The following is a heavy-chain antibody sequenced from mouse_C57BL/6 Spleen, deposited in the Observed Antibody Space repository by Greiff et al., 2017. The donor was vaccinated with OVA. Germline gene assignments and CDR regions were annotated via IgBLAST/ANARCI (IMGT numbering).Heavy chain of an antibody. J-gene: IGHJ2*01. CDR3: APFITTVVAPFGY. CDR1: GYAFSSYW. CDR2: IYPGDGET. Sequence: QVQLQQSGAELVKPGASVKISCKASGYAFSSYWMNWVKQRPGKGLEWIGQIYPGDGETNYNGKFKGKATMTADKSSSKAYMQLSSLTSEASAVYFSAPFITTVVAPFGYWGQGTTLTVSS. D-gene: IGHD1-1*01. V-gene: IGHV1-80*01.